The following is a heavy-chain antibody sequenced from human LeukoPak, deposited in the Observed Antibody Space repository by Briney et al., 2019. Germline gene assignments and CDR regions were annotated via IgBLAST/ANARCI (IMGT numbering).Heavy chain of an antibody. CDR3: AGSGNSGFDY. CDR1: GGSISSYY. Sequence: KTSETLSLTCTVSGGSISSYYWSWIRQPPGKGLGWIGYIYYSGSTNYNPSLKSRVTISVDTSKNQFSLKLSSVTAADTAVYYCAGSGNSGFDYWGQGTLVTVSS. J-gene: IGHJ4*02. V-gene: IGHV4-59*08. D-gene: IGHD4-23*01. CDR2: IYYSGST.